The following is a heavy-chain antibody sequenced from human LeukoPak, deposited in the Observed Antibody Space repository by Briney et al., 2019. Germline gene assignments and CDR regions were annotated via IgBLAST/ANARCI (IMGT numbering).Heavy chain of an antibody. J-gene: IGHJ4*02. D-gene: IGHD2/OR15-2a*01. CDR3: ARGEKINSRLDY. CDR1: GGSMTTYY. CDR2: IYYSGST. V-gene: IGHV4-59*08. Sequence: SETLSLTCTVSGGSMTTYYWSWIRQPPGKGLEWIGYIYYSGSTNYNPSLKSRLTISVDTSKSQFSLKLSSVTAADTAVYYCARGEKINSRLDYWGQGTLVTVSS.